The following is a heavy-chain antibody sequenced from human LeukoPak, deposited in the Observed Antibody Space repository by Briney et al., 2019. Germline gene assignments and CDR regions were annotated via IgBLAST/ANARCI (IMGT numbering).Heavy chain of an antibody. V-gene: IGHV3-23*01. D-gene: IGHD3-3*01. CDR3: ADYGVSGVRNNFY. CDR1: GLAFSSHA. Sequence: GGSLRLSCAASGLAFSSHAMRWVRQPPGKGLEWVSTISVASITFYADSVKGRFTISRDNSRNTVYLQMTSLRADDTAVYYCADYGVSGVRNNFYWGLGTLVTVSS. CDR2: ISVASIT. J-gene: IGHJ4*02.